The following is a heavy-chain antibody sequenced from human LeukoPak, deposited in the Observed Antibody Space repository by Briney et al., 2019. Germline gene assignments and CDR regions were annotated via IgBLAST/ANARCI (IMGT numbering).Heavy chain of an antibody. D-gene: IGHD5-12*01. V-gene: IGHV3-23*01. Sequence: GGSLRLSCAASGFTLSSYAVSWFRQAPGKGLEWVSSISASGGGTYYADSVKGRFTISRDTSKNTLYLQMNSLRAEDTAVYYCAPLAATTDYWGQGTLVTVSS. CDR3: APLAATTDY. CDR1: GFTLSSYA. J-gene: IGHJ4*02. CDR2: ISASGGGT.